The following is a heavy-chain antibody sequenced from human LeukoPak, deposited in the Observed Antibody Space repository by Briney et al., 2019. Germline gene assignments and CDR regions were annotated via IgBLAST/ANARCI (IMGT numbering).Heavy chain of an antibody. J-gene: IGHJ4*02. CDR1: GFTFSNYA. CDR3: AKAVRSMVTGGGYFDS. D-gene: IGHD3-10*01. V-gene: IGHV3-23*01. Sequence: GGSLRLSCAASGFTFSNYAMSWVRQAPGMGLEWVSSLSGGGDSRYYADSVMGRFTISRDNSKNTLYLQMNSLRAEDTAVYYCAKAVRSMVTGGGYFDSWGQRTLVTVSS. CDR2: LSGGGDSR.